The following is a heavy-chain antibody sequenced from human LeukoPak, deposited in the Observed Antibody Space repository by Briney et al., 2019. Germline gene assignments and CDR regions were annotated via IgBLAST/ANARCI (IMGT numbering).Heavy chain of an antibody. CDR3: ARDGEYSSSWYNWFDP. D-gene: IGHD6-6*01. J-gene: IGHJ5*02. CDR2: ICSSSSYI. Sequence: GGSLRLSCAASGFTFSSYSMNWVRQAPGKGLEWVSSICSSSSYIYYADSVKGRFTISRDNAKNSLYLQMNSLRAEDTAVYYCARDGEYSSSWYNWFDPWGQGTLVTVSS. V-gene: IGHV3-21*01. CDR1: GFTFSSYS.